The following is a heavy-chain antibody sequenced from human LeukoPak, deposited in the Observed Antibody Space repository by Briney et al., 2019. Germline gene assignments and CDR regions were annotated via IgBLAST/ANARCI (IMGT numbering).Heavy chain of an antibody. Sequence: SVKVSCKASGGAFSSYAISWVRQAPGQGLEWMGRIIPIFGTANYAQKFQGRVTITTDESTSTAYMELSSLRSEDTAVYYCARVDRYSSGLDYWGQGTLVTVSS. CDR1: GGAFSSYA. CDR2: IIPIFGTA. CDR3: ARVDRYSSGLDY. V-gene: IGHV1-69*05. J-gene: IGHJ4*02. D-gene: IGHD6-19*01.